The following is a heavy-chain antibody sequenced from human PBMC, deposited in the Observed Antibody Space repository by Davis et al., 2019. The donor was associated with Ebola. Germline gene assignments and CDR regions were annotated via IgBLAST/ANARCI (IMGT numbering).Heavy chain of an antibody. V-gene: IGHV1-46*01. CDR1: GYIFTNYY. CDR2: INPTGGDT. D-gene: IGHD3-22*01. Sequence: ASVKVSCKASGYIFTNYYMHWVRQAPGQGLEWMGIINPTGGDTTYAQQFQGRVTMARDTSTTTVYMELSSLRSEDTAVYYCARAYDNSRGLDVWGQGATVSVSS. J-gene: IGHJ6*02. CDR3: ARAYDNSRGLDV.